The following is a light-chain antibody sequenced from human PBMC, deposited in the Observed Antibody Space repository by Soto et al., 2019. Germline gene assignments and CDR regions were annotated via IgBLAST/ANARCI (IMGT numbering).Light chain of an antibody. CDR1: SVYSNYK. CDR3: GADYGSGSNFV. CDR2: LGTGGTVG. V-gene: IGLV9-49*01. Sequence: QSVLTQPPSASASLRASVTLTCSLSSVYSNYKVEWYQQRPGKGPRFVLRLGTGGTVGSKGDGIPDRFSVLGSGLNRYLAIKDLQEEDEGDYYCGADYGSGSNFVFGGGTKLTVL. J-gene: IGLJ2*01.